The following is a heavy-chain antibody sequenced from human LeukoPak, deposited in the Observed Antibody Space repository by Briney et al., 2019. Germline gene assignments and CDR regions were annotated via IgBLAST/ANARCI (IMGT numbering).Heavy chain of an antibody. CDR3: ARERDYNAYQLLPHYYYYYMDV. J-gene: IGHJ6*03. Sequence: SGTLSLTCTVSGGSISSYYWSWIRQPAGKGLEWIGRIYTSGSTNYNPSLKSRVTMSVDTPKNQFSLKLSSVTAADTAVYYCARERDYNAYQLLPHYYYYYMDVWGKGTTVTVSS. CDR2: IYTSGST. CDR1: GGSISSYY. V-gene: IGHV4-4*07. D-gene: IGHD2-2*01.